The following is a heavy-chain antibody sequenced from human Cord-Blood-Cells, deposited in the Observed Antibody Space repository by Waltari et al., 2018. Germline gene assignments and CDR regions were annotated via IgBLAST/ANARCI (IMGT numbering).Heavy chain of an antibody. Sequence: EVQLVESGGGLVKPGGSPRLSCAASGFTFSSYSMNWFRQAPGKGLEWVSSISSSSSYIYYADSVKGRFTISRDNAKNSLYLQMNSLRAEDTAVYYCARDPPYSGWYDYWGQGTLVTVSS. CDR2: ISSSSSYI. J-gene: IGHJ4*02. V-gene: IGHV3-21*01. CDR3: ARDPPYSGWYDY. CDR1: GFTFSSYS. D-gene: IGHD6-19*01.